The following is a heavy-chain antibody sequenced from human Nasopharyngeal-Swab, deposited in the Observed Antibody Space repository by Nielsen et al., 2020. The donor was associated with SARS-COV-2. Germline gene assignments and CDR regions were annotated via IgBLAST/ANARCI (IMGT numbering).Heavy chain of an antibody. V-gene: IGHV3-23*03. CDR1: GFTFSSYA. CDR2: IYSGGSST. J-gene: IGHJ4*02. CDR3: ARAWELHYFDY. Sequence: GESLKISCAASGFTFSSYAMSWVRQAPGKGLEWVSVIYSGGSSTYYADSVKGRFTISRDNSKNTLYLQMNSLRAEDTAVYYCARAWELHYFDYWGQGTLVTVSS. D-gene: IGHD1-26*01.